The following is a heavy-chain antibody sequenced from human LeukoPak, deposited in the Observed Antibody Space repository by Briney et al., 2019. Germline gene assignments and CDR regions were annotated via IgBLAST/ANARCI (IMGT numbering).Heavy chain of an antibody. CDR2: IIPIFGTA. CDR3: ARGLGYSGYDYPFDY. J-gene: IGHJ4*02. Sequence: RASVKVSCKASGGTFSSYAISWVRQAPGQGLEWIGGIIPIFGTANYAQKFQGRVTITADESTSTAYMELSSLRSEDTAVYYCARGLGYSGYDYPFDYWGQGTLVTVSS. D-gene: IGHD5-12*01. V-gene: IGHV1-69*13. CDR1: GGTFSSYA.